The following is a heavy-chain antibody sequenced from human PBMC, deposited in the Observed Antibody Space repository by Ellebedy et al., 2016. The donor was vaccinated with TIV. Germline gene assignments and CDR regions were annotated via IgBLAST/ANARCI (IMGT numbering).Heavy chain of an antibody. V-gene: IGHV3-11*01. CDR1: GFNFSDYY. D-gene: IGHD2-2*01. CDR2: ITSSGDIK. Sequence: GGSLRLSCAGSGFNFSDYYMSWVRQAPGKGLEWLAYITSSGDIKYYTDSVKGRFTISRDNANSSLHLQMNRLRAEDTAVYYCTRDPGSTRFYYYYGMDVWGQGITVTVSS. J-gene: IGHJ6*02. CDR3: TRDPGSTRFYYYYGMDV.